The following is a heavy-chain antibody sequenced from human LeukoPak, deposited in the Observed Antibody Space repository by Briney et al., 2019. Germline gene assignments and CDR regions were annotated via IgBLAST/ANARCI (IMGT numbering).Heavy chain of an antibody. CDR2: INHSGST. Sequence: SETLSLTCAVYGGSFSGYYWSWIRQPPGKGLEWIGEINHSGSTNYNPSLKNRVTISVDTSKNQFSLKLSSVTAADTAVYYCAASPAYYDSSGCWGQGTLVTVSS. V-gene: IGHV4-34*01. CDR3: AASPAYYDSSGC. J-gene: IGHJ4*02. CDR1: GGSFSGYY. D-gene: IGHD3-22*01.